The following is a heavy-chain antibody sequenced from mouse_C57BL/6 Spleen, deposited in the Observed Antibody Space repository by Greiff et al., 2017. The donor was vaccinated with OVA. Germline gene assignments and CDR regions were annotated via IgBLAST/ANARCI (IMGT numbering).Heavy chain of an antibody. CDR3: ARSSTLPFDY. J-gene: IGHJ2*01. D-gene: IGHD4-1*02. V-gene: IGHV1-82*01. CDR1: GYAFSSSW. Sequence: LQESGPELVKPGASVKISCKASGYAFSSSWMNWVKQRPGKGLEWIGRIYPGDGDTNYNGKFKGKATLTADKSSSTAYMQLSSLTSEDSAVYFCARSSTLPFDYWGQGTTLTVSS. CDR2: IYPGDGDT.